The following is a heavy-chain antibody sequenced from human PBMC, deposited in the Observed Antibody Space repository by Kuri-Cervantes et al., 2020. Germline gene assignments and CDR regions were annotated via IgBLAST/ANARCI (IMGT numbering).Heavy chain of an antibody. J-gene: IGHJ4*02. CDR1: RFTVSSNY. V-gene: IGHV3-30-3*01. D-gene: IGHD3-10*01. CDR3: LGVGDY. Sequence: GESLKISCAASRFTVSSNYMSWVRQAPGKGLEWVAVISYDGSNKYYADSVKGRFTISRDNSKNTLYLQMNSLRAEDTAVYYCLGVGDYWGQGTLVTVSS. CDR2: ISYDGSNK.